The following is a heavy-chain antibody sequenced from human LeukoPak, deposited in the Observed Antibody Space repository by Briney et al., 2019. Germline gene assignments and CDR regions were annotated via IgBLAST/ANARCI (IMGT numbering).Heavy chain of an antibody. D-gene: IGHD3-22*01. CDR2: ISSSSGSTI. Sequence: GGSLRLSCAASGFSFSTYAMNWVRQAPGEGLEWISYISSSSGSTIYYADSVKGRFTISRDNAKNSLYLQMNSLRAEDTAVYYCVRENLAYEVWGQGTLVTVSS. V-gene: IGHV3-48*03. CDR3: VRENLAYEV. CDR1: GFSFSTYA. J-gene: IGHJ4*02.